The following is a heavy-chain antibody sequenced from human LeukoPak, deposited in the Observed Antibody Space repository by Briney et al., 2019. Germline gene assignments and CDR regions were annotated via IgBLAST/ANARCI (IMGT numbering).Heavy chain of an antibody. CDR2: INHSGST. J-gene: IGHJ4*02. Sequence: SETLSLTCTVSGGSISSYYWSWIRQPPGKGLEWIGEINHSGSTNYNPSLKSRVTISVDTSKNQFSLKLSSVTAADTAVYYCARGGYSYGFDYWGQGTLVTVSS. D-gene: IGHD5-18*01. CDR1: GGSISSYY. V-gene: IGHV4-34*01. CDR3: ARGGYSYGFDY.